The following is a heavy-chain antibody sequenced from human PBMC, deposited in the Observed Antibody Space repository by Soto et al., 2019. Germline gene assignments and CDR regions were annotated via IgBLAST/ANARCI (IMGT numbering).Heavy chain of an antibody. V-gene: IGHV1-46*01. CDR3: ARDREAGIFGVPIGGMDG. CDR2: INPSGGST. D-gene: IGHD3-3*01. CDR1: GYTFTSYY. Sequence: PSASVKVSCKASGYTFTSYYMHWVRQAPGQGLEWMGIINPSGGSTSYAQKFQGRVTMTRDTSTSTVYMELSSLRSEDTAVYYCARDREAGIFGVPIGGMDGWGQGTTVTVSS. J-gene: IGHJ6*02.